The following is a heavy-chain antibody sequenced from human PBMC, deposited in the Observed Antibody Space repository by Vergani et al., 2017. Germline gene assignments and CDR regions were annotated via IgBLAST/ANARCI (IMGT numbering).Heavy chain of an antibody. CDR1: GYTFTSYA. CDR3: ALWFGDRAVDP. D-gene: IGHD3-10*01. Sequence: QVQLVQSGAEVKKPGASVKVSCNASGYTFTSYAMHWVRQAPGQRLEWMGWINTGNGNTKYSQKFQGRVTITRDTSASTAYMELSSLRSEDTAVYYCALWFGDRAVDPWGQGTLVTVSS. J-gene: IGHJ5*02. CDR2: INTGNGNT. V-gene: IGHV1-3*04.